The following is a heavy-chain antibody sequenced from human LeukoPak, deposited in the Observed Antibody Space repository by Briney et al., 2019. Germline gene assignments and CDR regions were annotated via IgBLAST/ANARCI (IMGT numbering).Heavy chain of an antibody. CDR2: INHSGST. V-gene: IGHV4-34*01. Sequence: ASETLPLTCAVHGGSFSGYYWSWIRQPPGKGLEWLGEINHSGSTNYNPSLKSRVTISVDTSKNQFSLKLSSVTAADTAAYYCASSEATTTPPPYGMDVWGQGTTVTVSS. D-gene: IGHD5-12*01. J-gene: IGHJ6*02. CDR3: ASSEATTTPPPYGMDV. CDR1: GGSFSGYY.